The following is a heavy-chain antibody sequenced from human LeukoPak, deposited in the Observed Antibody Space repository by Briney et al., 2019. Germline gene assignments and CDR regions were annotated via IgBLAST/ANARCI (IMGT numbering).Heavy chain of an antibody. CDR1: GYTFTGYY. D-gene: IGHD6-19*01. CDR3: ARDPSLLRGQWLVPNWFDP. Sequence: ASVKVSCKASGYTFTGYYMHWVRQAPGQGLEWMGWINPNSGGTNYAQKFQGRVTMTRDTSISTAYMELSRLRSDDTAVYYCARDPSLLRGQWLVPNWFDPWGQGTLVTVSS. J-gene: IGHJ5*02. V-gene: IGHV1-2*02. CDR2: INPNSGGT.